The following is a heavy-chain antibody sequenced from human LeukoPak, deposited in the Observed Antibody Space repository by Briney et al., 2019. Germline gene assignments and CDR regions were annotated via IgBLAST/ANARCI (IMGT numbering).Heavy chain of an antibody. CDR3: ARDHSGWYRGGENNWFDP. J-gene: IGHJ5*02. D-gene: IGHD6-19*01. V-gene: IGHV3-21*01. Sequence: PGGSLRLSCAASGFTFSDYYMSWVRQAPGKGLEWVSPISSSSSYIYYADSVKGRFTISRDNAKNSLYLQMNSLRAEDTAVYYCARDHSGWYRGGENNWFDPWGQGTLVTVSS. CDR2: ISSSSSYI. CDR1: GFTFSDYY.